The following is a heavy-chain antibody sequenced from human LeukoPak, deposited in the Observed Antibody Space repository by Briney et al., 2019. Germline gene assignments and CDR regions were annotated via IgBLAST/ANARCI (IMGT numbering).Heavy chain of an antibody. J-gene: IGHJ1*01. CDR3: ARRRDCSTTRRYVEYFQH. CDR1: GYTFTGYY. CDR2: INPNSGGT. D-gene: IGHD2-2*01. Sequence: ASVKVSCTTSGYTFTGYYMHWVRRAPGQGLEWMGWINPNSGGTNYAQKLQGRVTLTKATSITTAYMELSRLRSDGTAVYYCARRRDCSTTRRYVEYFQHWGQGTLVTAS. V-gene: IGHV1-2*02.